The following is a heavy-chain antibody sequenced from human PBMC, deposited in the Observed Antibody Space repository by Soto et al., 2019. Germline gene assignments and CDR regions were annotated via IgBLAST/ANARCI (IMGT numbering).Heavy chain of an antibody. J-gene: IGHJ3*02. Sequence: EVQLVESGGGLVQPGGSLRLSCAASGFTFSSYSMNWVRQAPGKGLEWVSYISSSSSTIYYADSVKGRFTISRDNAKNSLYLQMNSLRDEDTAVYYCALGGGIVGATLPHDAFDIWGQGTMVTVSS. D-gene: IGHD1-26*01. V-gene: IGHV3-48*02. CDR3: ALGGGIVGATLPHDAFDI. CDR1: GFTFSSYS. CDR2: ISSSSSTI.